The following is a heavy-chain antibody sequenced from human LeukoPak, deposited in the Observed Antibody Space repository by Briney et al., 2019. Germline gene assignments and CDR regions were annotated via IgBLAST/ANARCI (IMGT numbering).Heavy chain of an antibody. D-gene: IGHD3-3*01. J-gene: IGHJ6*02. V-gene: IGHV4-34*01. CDR2: INHSGST. Sequence: PSETLSLTCAVYGGSFSGYYWSWIRQPPGKGLEWIGEINHSGSTNYNPSLKSRVTISVDTSKNQFSLKLSSVTAADTAVYYCAGHIYDFWSRPPADVWGQGTTVTVSS. CDR3: AGHIYDFWSRPPADV. CDR1: GGSFSGYY.